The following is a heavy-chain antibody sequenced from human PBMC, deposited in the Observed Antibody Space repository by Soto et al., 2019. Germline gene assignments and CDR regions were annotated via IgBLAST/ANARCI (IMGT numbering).Heavy chain of an antibody. CDR1: VFTLSDHY. CDR3: VKSGDNYNALDY. D-gene: IGHD1-1*01. V-gene: IGHV3-11*06. Sequence: WGSLRISCTSSVFTLSDHYMIWIRQAPGKGLEWIGYSSNSGSFTRYADSVKGRFSISRDNAKNSLYLQINSLRGDDTAIYYCVKSGDNYNALDYWGQGTPVTVSS. J-gene: IGHJ4*02. CDR2: SSNSGSFT.